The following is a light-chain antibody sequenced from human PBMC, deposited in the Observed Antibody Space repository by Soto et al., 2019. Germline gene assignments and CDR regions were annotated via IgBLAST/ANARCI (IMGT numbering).Light chain of an antibody. V-gene: IGLV2-8*01. Sequence: QSLLTQPPSASGSRGQSVTISCTGTSSDVGGYNYVSWYQQHPGKAPKLMIYEVSKRPSGVPDRFSGSKSGNTASLTVSGLQAEDEADYYCSSYAGSNNYVFGTGTKVTVL. CDR1: SSDVGGYNY. J-gene: IGLJ1*01. CDR3: SSYAGSNNYV. CDR2: EVS.